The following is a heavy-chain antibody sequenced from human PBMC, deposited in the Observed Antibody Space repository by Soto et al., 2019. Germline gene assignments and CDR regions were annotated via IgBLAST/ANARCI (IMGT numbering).Heavy chain of an antibody. D-gene: IGHD3-22*01. J-gene: IGHJ3*02. CDR1: GCTLGICA. V-gene: IGHV1-69*01. CDR2: IIPIFGTA. Sequence: ASVTVPCTASGCTLGICAISWVRQAPGQGLEWMGGIIPIFGTAHYAQKFQGRVTITADESTSTADMELSSLRSDDTAVYYCASSSRITMIVVVIHDSFDIWGQGT. CDR3: ASSSRITMIVVVIHDSFDI.